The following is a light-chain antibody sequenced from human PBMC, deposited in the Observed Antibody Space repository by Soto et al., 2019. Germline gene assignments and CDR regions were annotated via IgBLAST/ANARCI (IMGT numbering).Light chain of an antibody. V-gene: IGKV4-1*01. Sequence: DIVMTQYTDALAFELGEGATTNCKTSQRVVYSSNNRNFLDWYQQTPGQPPKLLFYWASMRESGVPGRFSGSGSGTDFTLTISSLQAEDVAVYYCQHYYSSPVTFGGGNKVEI. CDR2: WAS. CDR3: QHYYSSPVT. CDR1: QRVVYSSNNRNF. J-gene: IGKJ4*01.